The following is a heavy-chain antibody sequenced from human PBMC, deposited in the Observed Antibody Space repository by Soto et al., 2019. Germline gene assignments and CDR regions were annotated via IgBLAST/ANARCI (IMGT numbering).Heavy chain of an antibody. J-gene: IGHJ4*02. CDR1: GYTLTEFS. D-gene: IGHD5-12*01. V-gene: IGHV1-24*01. CDR2: FDPEDGDT. CDR3: APDDTAYDYAY. Sequence: ASVKVSCKVSGYTLTEFSMHWVRQAPGKGLEWMGGFDPEDGDTIYAQKFQGRVTMTEDTSTDTAYMELSSLRSEDTAVYDSAPDDTAYDYAYWGQGTLVAASS.